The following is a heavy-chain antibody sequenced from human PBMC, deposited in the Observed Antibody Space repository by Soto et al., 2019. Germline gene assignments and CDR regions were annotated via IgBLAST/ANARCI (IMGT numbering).Heavy chain of an antibody. V-gene: IGHV2-70*01. Sequence: SGPTLVNPTQTLTLTCTFSGFSLSTSGMCVSWIRQPPGKALELLALIDWDDDKYYSTSLKTRLTTSKDTSKNQVVLTMTNMETVHTATYYSERLPRYSSLLQPGNYYYGMDVWGQGTTVTVSS. CDR1: GFSLSTSGMC. D-gene: IGHD6-13*01. CDR2: IDWDDDK. J-gene: IGHJ6*02. CDR3: ERLPRYSSLLQPGNYYYGMDV.